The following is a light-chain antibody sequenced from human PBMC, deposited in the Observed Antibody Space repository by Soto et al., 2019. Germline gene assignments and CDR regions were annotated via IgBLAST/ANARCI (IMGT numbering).Light chain of an antibody. V-gene: IGKV1-9*01. CDR2: AAS. CDR3: LSRNSYAPGT. J-gene: IGKJ3*01. Sequence: DIQLTQSPSFLSASVGDRVTITCRASQGISSYLACYQQKPGKAPKLLIFAASTLQNGVPSRFSGSGSGTEITLSISGLQPEDFATYYCLSRNSYAPGTFGPGTKVDI. CDR1: QGISSY.